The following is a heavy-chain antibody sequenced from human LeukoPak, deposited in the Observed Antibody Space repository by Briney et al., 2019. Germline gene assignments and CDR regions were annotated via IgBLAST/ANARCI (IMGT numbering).Heavy chain of an antibody. CDR1: GFTFSSYA. CDR2: ISGSGGST. V-gene: IGHV3-23*01. J-gene: IGHJ4*02. D-gene: IGHD4-23*01. CDR3: AKIQASFYGGKARNYFDY. Sequence: GGSLRLSCAASGFTFSSYAMSWDRQAPGKGLEWVSAISGSGGSTYYADSVKGRFTISRDNSKNTLYLQMNSLRAEDTAVYYCAKIQASFYGGKARNYFDYWGQGTLVTVSS.